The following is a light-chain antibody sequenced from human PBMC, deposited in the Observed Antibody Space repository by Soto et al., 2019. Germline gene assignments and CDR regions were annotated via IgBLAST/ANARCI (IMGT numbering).Light chain of an antibody. Sequence: EILMTQSPATLSVSPGDRATLSCRASQSVSNNLAWYQQRPGQAPRLLIYGASTRATGIPARFSGSGSGTEFTLTISSLQSEDFAVYYCQQYYSYPPTFGGGTKVEIK. J-gene: IGKJ4*01. V-gene: IGKV3-15*01. CDR1: QSVSNN. CDR3: QQYYSYPPT. CDR2: GAS.